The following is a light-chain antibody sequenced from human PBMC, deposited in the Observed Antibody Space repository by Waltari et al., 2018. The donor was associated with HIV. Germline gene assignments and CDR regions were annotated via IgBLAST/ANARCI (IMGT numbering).Light chain of an antibody. CDR1: SGHSTYA. CDR3: QTWGTGILV. J-gene: IGLJ3*02. Sequence: QLVLTQSPSASASLGASVKLTCTLSSGHSTYAIAWHQQQPEKGPRYLMKLNSDGSHSKGDGNPERLPGSSSGAERYLTISSLQSEDEADYYCQTWGTGILVFGGGTKLTVL. CDR2: LNSDGSH. V-gene: IGLV4-69*01.